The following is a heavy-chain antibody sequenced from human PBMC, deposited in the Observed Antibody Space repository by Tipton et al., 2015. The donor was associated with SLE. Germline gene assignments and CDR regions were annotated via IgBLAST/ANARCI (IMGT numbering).Heavy chain of an antibody. Sequence: SLRLSCAASGFTFSSYGMHWVRQAPGKGLEWVAFIRYDGSNKYYADSVKGRFTISRDNSKNTLYLQMNSLRAEDTAVYYCAKGADIDFWSGSFAEYFQHWGQGTLVTVSS. CDR2: IRYDGSNK. CDR1: GFTFSSYG. CDR3: AKGADIDFWSGSFAEYFQH. D-gene: IGHD3-3*01. V-gene: IGHV3-30*02. J-gene: IGHJ1*01.